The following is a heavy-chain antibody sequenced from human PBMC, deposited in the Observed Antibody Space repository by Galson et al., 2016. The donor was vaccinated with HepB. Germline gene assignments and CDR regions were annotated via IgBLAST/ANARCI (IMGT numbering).Heavy chain of an antibody. D-gene: IGHD3-10*01. V-gene: IGHV3-30*18. CDR3: AKEDGGSGSYLEY. J-gene: IGHJ4*02. CDR1: RFIFSSYG. Sequence: AASRFIFSSYGMHWVRQAPGKGLEWVSVISKDGRIKNYAESEKGRFTISRDNSKNTLYLQMNTLRVEDTAVYYCAKEDGGSGSYLEYWGQGTLVTVSS. CDR2: ISKDGRIK.